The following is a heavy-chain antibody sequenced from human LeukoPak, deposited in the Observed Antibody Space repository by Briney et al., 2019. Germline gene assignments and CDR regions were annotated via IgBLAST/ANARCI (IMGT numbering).Heavy chain of an antibody. CDR2: IRNKAYGGTT. CDR3: TRTLMITFGGVIVPAGNYFDY. Sequence: GGSLRLSCAASGFTLSSYAMSWVRQAPGKGLEWVGFIRNKAYGGTTEYAASVEGRFTVSRDDSKSIAYLHMNSLKIEDTAVYYCTRTLMITFGGVIVPAGNYFDYWGQGSLVTVSS. CDR1: GFTLSSYA. D-gene: IGHD3-16*02. J-gene: IGHJ4*02. V-gene: IGHV3-49*04.